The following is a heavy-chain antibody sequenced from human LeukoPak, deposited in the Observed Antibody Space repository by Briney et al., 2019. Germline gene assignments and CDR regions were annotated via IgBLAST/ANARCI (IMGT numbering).Heavy chain of an antibody. CDR1: GGSISSGGYY. J-gene: IGHJ4*02. D-gene: IGHD2-2*01. Sequence: PSQTLSLTCTVSGGSISSGGYYWSWIRQHPGKGLEWIGYIYYSGSTYYNPSLKSRVTISVDTSKNQFSLKLSSVTAADTAVYYCARTRDQLLSYFDYWGQGTLVTVSS. CDR2: IYYSGST. V-gene: IGHV4-31*03. CDR3: ARTRDQLLSYFDY.